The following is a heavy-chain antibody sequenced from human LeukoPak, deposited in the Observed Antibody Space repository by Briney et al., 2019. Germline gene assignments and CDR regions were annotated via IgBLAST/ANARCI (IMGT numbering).Heavy chain of an antibody. CDR3: ARYVGEKTAFDI. CDR2: IYYSGTT. D-gene: IGHD3-10*01. V-gene: IGHV4-59*01. J-gene: IGHJ3*02. CDR1: GGSISSYY. Sequence: SETLSLTCTVSGGSISSYYWSWIRQPPGRGLEWIGYIYYSGTTNYNPSLKSRVTISVDTSKNQFSLKLSSVTAADTAVYYCARYVGEKTAFDIWGQGTMVTVSS.